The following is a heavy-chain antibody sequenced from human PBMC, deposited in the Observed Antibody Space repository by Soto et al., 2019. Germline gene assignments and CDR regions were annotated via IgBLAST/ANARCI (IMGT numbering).Heavy chain of an antibody. D-gene: IGHD3-3*01. CDR1: GFTFSSYE. Sequence: SGGSLRLSCVASGFTFSSYEMNWVRQAPGKGLEWVSYMTPSGSIIYYADSVRGRFTISRDNAKNSLYLQMNSLRAEDTSVYYCVRAGRSGTYFGMDVWGQGTTVTVSS. J-gene: IGHJ6*02. V-gene: IGHV3-48*03. CDR2: MTPSGSII. CDR3: VRAGRSGTYFGMDV.